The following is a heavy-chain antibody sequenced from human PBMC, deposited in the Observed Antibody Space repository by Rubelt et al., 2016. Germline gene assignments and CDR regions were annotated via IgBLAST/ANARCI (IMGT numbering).Heavy chain of an antibody. CDR3: ARGQGWEY. J-gene: IGHJ4*02. CDR2: INHSGST. CDR1: GGSISSSSYY. D-gene: IGHD1-26*01. Sequence: QVQLQESGPGLVKPSETLSLTCTVSGGSISSSSYYWGWIRQPPGKGLEWIGEINHSGSTNYNPSLKSRVAISVDTSKNQFSLKLSSVTAADTAVYYCARGQGWEYWGQGTLVTVSS. V-gene: IGHV4-39*07.